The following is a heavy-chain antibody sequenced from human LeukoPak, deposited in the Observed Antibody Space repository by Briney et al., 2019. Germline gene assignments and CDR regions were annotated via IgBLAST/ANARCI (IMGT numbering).Heavy chain of an antibody. Sequence: GGALRLSCSASGFSFSTYTMNWVRQAPGKGLEWVSSISSTSSYIYYAGTLKGRFTISRDNAKNSLYLQMNSLRAEDTAVYYCVREGGGYGSFDYWGQGTLVTVSS. CDR1: GFSFSTYT. CDR3: VREGGGYGSFDY. D-gene: IGHD3-22*01. CDR2: ISSTSSYI. J-gene: IGHJ4*02. V-gene: IGHV3-21*01.